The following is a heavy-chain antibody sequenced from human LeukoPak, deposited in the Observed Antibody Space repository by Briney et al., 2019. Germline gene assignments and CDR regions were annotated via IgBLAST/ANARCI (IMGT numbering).Heavy chain of an antibody. V-gene: IGHV1-46*01. Sequence: GASVKVSCKASGYTFTSYYMHWVRQAPGQGLEWMGIINPSGGSTSYAQKFQGRVTMTRDTSTSTVYMELSSLRSEDTAVYYCARDGGYCSGGNCLDAFDIWGQGTMVTVSS. J-gene: IGHJ3*02. CDR1: GYTFTSYY. D-gene: IGHD2-15*01. CDR3: ARDGGYCSGGNCLDAFDI. CDR2: INPSGGST.